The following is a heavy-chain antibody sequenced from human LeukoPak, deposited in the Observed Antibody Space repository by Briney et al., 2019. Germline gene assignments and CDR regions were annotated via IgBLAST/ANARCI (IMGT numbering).Heavy chain of an antibody. CDR1: GGTFSSYA. CDR3: ARGIVGATALMDV. J-gene: IGHJ6*02. Sequence: ASVKVSCKASGGTFSSYAISWVRQAPGQGLEWMGGIIPIFGTANYAQRFQGRVTMTTDTSTSTAYMELRSLISEDTAVYFCARGIVGATALMDVWGQGNTVTVSS. CDR2: IIPIFGTA. V-gene: IGHV1-69*05. D-gene: IGHD1-26*01.